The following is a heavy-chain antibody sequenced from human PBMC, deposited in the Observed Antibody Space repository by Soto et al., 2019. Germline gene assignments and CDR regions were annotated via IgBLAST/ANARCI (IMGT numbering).Heavy chain of an antibody. J-gene: IGHJ5*02. Sequence: GESLKISCKGSGYSFAGYWITWVRQKPGKGLEWMGRIDPSDSQTYYSPSFRGHVTISVTKSITTVFLQWSSLRASDTAMYYCARQIYDSDTGPNFQYYFAPWGQGTPVTVSS. CDR2: IDPSDSQT. V-gene: IGHV5-10-1*01. CDR3: ARQIYDSDTGPNFQYYFAP. CDR1: GYSFAGYW. D-gene: IGHD3-22*01.